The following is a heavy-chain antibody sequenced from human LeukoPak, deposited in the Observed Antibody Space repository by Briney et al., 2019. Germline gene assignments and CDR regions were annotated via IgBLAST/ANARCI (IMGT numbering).Heavy chain of an antibody. D-gene: IGHD6-19*01. CDR2: IYYSGST. Sequence: SETLSLTCTVSGGSISSYYWVWIRQPPGKGLEWIGYIYYSGSTNYNPSLKSRVTISVDTSKNQFSLKLSSVTAADTAVYYCARAKKHSSGWYDWYYFDYWGQGTLVTVSS. J-gene: IGHJ4*02. CDR3: ARAKKHSSGWYDWYYFDY. CDR1: GGSISSYY. V-gene: IGHV4-59*01.